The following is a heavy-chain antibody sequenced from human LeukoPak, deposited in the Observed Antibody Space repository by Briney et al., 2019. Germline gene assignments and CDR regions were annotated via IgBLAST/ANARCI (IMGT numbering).Heavy chain of an antibody. V-gene: IGHV4-30-4*01. J-gene: IGHJ4*02. D-gene: IGHD5-12*01. CDR2: IYYSGST. CDR1: GGSISSGDYY. Sequence: PSETLSLTCTVSGGSISSGDYYWSWIRQPPGKGLEWIGYIYYSGSTYYNPSLKSRATISVDTSKNQFSLKLSSVTAADTAVYYCARTSLRSEGFDYWGQGTLVTVSS. CDR3: ARTSLRSEGFDY.